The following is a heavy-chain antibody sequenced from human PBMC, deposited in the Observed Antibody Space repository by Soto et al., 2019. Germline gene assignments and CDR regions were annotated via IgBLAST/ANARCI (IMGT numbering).Heavy chain of an antibody. Sequence: PGGSLRLSCAASGFTFSSYAMSWVRQAPGKGLEWVSAISGSGGSTYYADSVKGRFTISRDNSKNTLYLQMNSLRAEDTAVYYCAKGEGDYGPTHDDAFDIWGQGTMVTVSS. D-gene: IGHD4-17*01. CDR1: GFTFSSYA. CDR3: AKGEGDYGPTHDDAFDI. J-gene: IGHJ3*02. V-gene: IGHV3-23*01. CDR2: ISGSGGST.